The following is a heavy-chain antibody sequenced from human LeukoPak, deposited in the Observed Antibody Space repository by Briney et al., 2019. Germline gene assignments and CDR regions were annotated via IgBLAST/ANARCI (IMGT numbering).Heavy chain of an antibody. J-gene: IGHJ4*02. V-gene: IGHV3-23*01. CDR1: GFTFNDYA. Sequence: GGSLRLSCAASGFTFNDYAMSWVRQAPGKGLEWVSAISGSGGSTYYADSVKGRFTISRDNSKNTLYLQMNSLRAEDTAVYYCASPYGSGSYPFDYWGQGTLVTVSS. D-gene: IGHD3-10*01. CDR3: ASPYGSGSYPFDY. CDR2: ISGSGGST.